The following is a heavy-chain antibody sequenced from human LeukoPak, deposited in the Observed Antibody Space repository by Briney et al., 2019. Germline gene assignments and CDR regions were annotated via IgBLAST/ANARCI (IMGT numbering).Heavy chain of an antibody. CDR1: GFMFSNYA. J-gene: IGHJ3*02. CDR3: AKVRGSGTYYNVRDASDI. Sequence: GGPLRLSCAASGFMFSNYAINWVRQAPGKGLEWVSCISNIGDSTFYADSVKGRFTISRDNSKKTLFLQMSSLRAEDTAVYYCAKVRGSGTYYNVRDASDIWGQGTMVTVSS. D-gene: IGHD3-10*01. V-gene: IGHV3-23*01. CDR2: ISNIGDST.